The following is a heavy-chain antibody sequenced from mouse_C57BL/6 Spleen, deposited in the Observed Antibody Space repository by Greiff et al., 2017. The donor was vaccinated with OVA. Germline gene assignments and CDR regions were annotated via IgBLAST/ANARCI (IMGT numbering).Heavy chain of an antibody. J-gene: IGHJ4*01. CDR3: ARFITTGVATDYYAMDY. CDR1: GFTFSDYG. Sequence: EVKLMESGGGLVKPGGSLKLSCAASGFTFSDYGMHWVRQAPEKGLEWVAYISSGSSTIYYADTVKGRFTISRDNATNTLFLQMTSLRSEDTAMYYCARFITTGVATDYYAMDYWGQGTSVTVSS. D-gene: IGHD1-1*01. CDR2: ISSGSSTI. V-gene: IGHV5-17*01.